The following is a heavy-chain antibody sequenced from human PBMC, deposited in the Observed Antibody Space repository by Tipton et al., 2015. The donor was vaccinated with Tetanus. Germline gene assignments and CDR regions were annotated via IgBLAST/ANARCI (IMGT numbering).Heavy chain of an antibody. V-gene: IGHV3-23*01. CDR1: EFNVSYKY. CDR3: AKSLYGGTDY. CDR2: ISGSGGTT. Sequence: SLRLSCADSEFNVSYKYISWVRQAPGKGLEWVSGISGSGGTTNYADSVKGRFTISRDNSKNTLYLQMNSLRAEDTAVYYCAKSLYGGTDYWGQGTLVTVSS. D-gene: IGHD2-2*02. J-gene: IGHJ4*02.